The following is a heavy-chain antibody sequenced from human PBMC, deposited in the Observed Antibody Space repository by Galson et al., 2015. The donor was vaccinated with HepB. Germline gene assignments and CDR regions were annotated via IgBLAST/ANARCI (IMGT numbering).Heavy chain of an antibody. CDR1: GDSVSSNSVV. J-gene: IGHJ4*02. Sequence: CAISGDSVSSNSVVWNWIRQSPSSGLEWLGRTFYRSKWYSDYAVSVKGRITINPDTSKNQFSLQLNPVTPEDTAVYYCARRITVAGSPQFDYWGQGTLVTVSS. CDR2: TFYRSKWYS. V-gene: IGHV6-1*01. D-gene: IGHD6-19*01. CDR3: ARRITVAGSPQFDY.